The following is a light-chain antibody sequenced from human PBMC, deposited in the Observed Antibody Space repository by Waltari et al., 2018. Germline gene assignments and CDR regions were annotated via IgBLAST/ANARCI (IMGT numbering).Light chain of an antibody. Sequence: DIQMNQSPSSLSASVGDRVTITCRASQSISSYLNWYQQKPGKAPKILIYAASSLQSGVPSRFSGSVSGTDFTLTISSLQPEDFATYYCQQSYSTPLTFGGGTKVEIK. CDR2: AAS. CDR1: QSISSY. CDR3: QQSYSTPLT. J-gene: IGKJ4*01. V-gene: IGKV1-39*01.